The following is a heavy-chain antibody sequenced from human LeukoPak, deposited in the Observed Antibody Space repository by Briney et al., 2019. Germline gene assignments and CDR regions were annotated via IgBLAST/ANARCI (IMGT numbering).Heavy chain of an antibody. CDR2: ITGISTYM. Sequence: GGSLRLSCTASGFTFSSYSMNWVRQAPGKGLEWVSSITGISTYMYYTDSVKGRFTTSRDNAKNSLYLQMNSLRAEDTAVYYCARVKSVPAARDSSLGIDYWGQGTLVTVSS. J-gene: IGHJ4*02. CDR3: ARVKSVPAARDSSLGIDY. V-gene: IGHV3-21*01. CDR1: GFTFSSYS. D-gene: IGHD2-2*01.